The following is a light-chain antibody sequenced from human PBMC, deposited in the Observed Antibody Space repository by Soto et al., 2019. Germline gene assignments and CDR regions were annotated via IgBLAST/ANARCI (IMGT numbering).Light chain of an antibody. CDR1: SSNIGAGYD. CDR2: GNS. CDR3: QSYDSSLSAVV. V-gene: IGLV1-40*01. J-gene: IGLJ2*01. Sequence: QSVLTQPPSVSGAPGQRVTISCTGSSSNIGAGYDVHWYQQLPGTAPKLLIYGNSNRRSGVPDRFSGSKFGTSASLAITGLQAEDEADYYCQSYDSSLSAVVFGGGTKVTVL.